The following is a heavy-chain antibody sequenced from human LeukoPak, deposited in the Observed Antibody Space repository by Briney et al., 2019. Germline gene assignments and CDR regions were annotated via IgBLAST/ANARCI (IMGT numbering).Heavy chain of an antibody. V-gene: IGHV4-59*08. Sequence: SETLSLTCTVSGGSIKTYYWSWSRQSPGRGLQWIGSMSYSGTSNYIPSLKSRVSMTIDISKNQFSLKLTSVTAADTALYFCAAGSRPYYFYYMAVWGTGTTVTVSS. CDR3: AAGSRPYYFYYMAV. J-gene: IGHJ6*03. CDR1: GGSIKTYY. CDR2: MSYSGTS.